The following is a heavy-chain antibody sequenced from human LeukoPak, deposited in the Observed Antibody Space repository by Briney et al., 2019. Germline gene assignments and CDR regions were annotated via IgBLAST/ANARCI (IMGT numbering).Heavy chain of an antibody. CDR2: ISSSGSTI. J-gene: IGHJ5*02. D-gene: IGHD2-21*01. CDR3: ARVKLWWKNWFDP. Sequence: GGSLRLSCAASGFTFSSYEMNWVRQAPGKGLEWVSYISSSGSTIYYADSVKGRFTISRDNAKNSLYLQMNSLRAEDTAVYYCARVKLWWKNWFDPWGQGTLVTVSS. V-gene: IGHV3-48*03. CDR1: GFTFSSYE.